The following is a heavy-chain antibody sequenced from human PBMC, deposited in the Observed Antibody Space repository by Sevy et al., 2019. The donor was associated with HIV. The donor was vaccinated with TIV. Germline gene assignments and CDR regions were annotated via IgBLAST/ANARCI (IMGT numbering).Heavy chain of an antibody. V-gene: IGHV3-21*01. Sequence: GGSLRLSCAASGFTFSSYSMNWVRQAPGKGLEWVSSISSSSYIYYADSVKGRFTISRDNAKNSLYLQMYSLRAKDTAVYYFAEGLVGYGSGSYYDHDAVDIWGQGTMVTVSS. CDR3: AEGLVGYGSGSYYDHDAVDI. CDR1: GFTFSSYS. D-gene: IGHD3-10*01. J-gene: IGHJ3*02. CDR2: ISSSSYI.